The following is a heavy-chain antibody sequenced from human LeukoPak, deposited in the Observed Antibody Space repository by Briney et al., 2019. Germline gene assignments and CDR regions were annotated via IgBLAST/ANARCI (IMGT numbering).Heavy chain of an antibody. D-gene: IGHD7-27*01. CDR2: INSGGSGT. CDR1: GFAFSSNW. CDR3: ATSLGPLTEY. V-gene: IGHV3-74*01. Sequence: GGSLRLSCAASGFAFSSNWMHWVSQTPGKGLVWVSRINSGGSGTSYADSVEGRFTISRDNAKNTLYLQMNSLRAEDTAVYYCATSLGPLTEYWGQGTLVTVSS. J-gene: IGHJ4*02.